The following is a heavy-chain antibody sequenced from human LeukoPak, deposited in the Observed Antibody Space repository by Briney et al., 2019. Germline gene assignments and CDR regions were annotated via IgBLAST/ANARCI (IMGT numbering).Heavy chain of an antibody. CDR1: GGSISSGDYY. Sequence: PSQTLSLTCTVSGGSISSGDYYWSWIRQPPGKGLEWIGYIYYSGSTYYNPSLKSRVTISVDTSKNQFSLKLSSVTAADTAVYYCARGLGSSSWYVYWGQGTLVTVSS. CDR2: IYYSGST. J-gene: IGHJ4*02. V-gene: IGHV4-30-4*01. D-gene: IGHD6-13*01. CDR3: ARGLGSSSWYVY.